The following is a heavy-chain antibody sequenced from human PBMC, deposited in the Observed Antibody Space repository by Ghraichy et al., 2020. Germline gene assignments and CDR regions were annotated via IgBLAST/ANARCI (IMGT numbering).Heavy chain of an antibody. J-gene: IGHJ3*02. CDR3: ARYCSSTSCYKGRNAFDI. V-gene: IGHV1-18*01. D-gene: IGHD2-2*02. Sequence: ASVKVSCKASGYTFTSYGISWVRQAPGQGLEWMGWISAYNGNTNYAQKLQGRVTMTTDTSTSTAYMELRSLRSDDTAVYYCARYCSSTSCYKGRNAFDIWGQGTMVTVSS. CDR2: ISAYNGNT. CDR1: GYTFTSYG.